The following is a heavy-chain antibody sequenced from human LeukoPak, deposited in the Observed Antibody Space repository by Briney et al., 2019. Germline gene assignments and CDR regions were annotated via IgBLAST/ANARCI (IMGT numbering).Heavy chain of an antibody. V-gene: IGHV1-69*05. CDR2: IIPIFGTA. CDR3: AREGVAATGLDY. J-gene: IGHJ4*02. D-gene: IGHD6-13*01. CDR1: GGTFSSYA. Sequence: ASVKVSCKASGGTFSSYAISWMRQAPGQGLEWMGGIIPIFGTANYAQKFQGRVTITTDESTSTAYMELSSLRSEDTAVYYCAREGVAATGLDYWGQGTLVTVSS.